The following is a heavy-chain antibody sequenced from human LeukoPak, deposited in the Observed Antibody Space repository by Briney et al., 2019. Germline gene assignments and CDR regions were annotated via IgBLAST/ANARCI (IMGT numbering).Heavy chain of an antibody. Sequence: PGGSLRLSCAASGFIFSNYWMTWVRQAPGKGLEWVAHIRQDGSERHYVDSVKDRFTISRDNAKNSLDLQMDSLRAEDTAVYYCARDWGSTGYDLYDSWGQGTLVTLSS. CDR2: IRQDGSER. CDR1: GFIFSNYW. D-gene: IGHD5-12*01. V-gene: IGHV3-7*01. CDR3: ARDWGSTGYDLYDS. J-gene: IGHJ4*02.